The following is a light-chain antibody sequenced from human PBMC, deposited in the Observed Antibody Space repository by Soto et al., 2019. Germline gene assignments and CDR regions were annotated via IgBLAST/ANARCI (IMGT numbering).Light chain of an antibody. Sequence: QLVLTQSPSASASLGATVKLTCTLRSGHSRYAIAWHQQQPEKGPRYLMKVNSDGSHNKGDGIPDRFSGSSSGAERYLTISSLQCEDEADYYCQTWGTGIRVFGGGTQLTVL. CDR2: VNSDGSH. CDR3: QTWGTGIRV. CDR1: SGHSRYA. J-gene: IGLJ3*02. V-gene: IGLV4-69*01.